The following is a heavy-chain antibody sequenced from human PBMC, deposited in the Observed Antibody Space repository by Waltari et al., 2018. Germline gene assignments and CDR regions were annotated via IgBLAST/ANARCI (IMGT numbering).Heavy chain of an antibody. V-gene: IGHV3-23*01. J-gene: IGHJ6*02. Sequence: EVQVLESGGGLVQPGGSLRLSCAASGFTFSPYALTWVRQAPGKGLEWVSSISGSDERTYYAESVKGRFTISRDNSKNTLYLQMNSLRAGDTAVYYCVKDWDGDTCYNGCMDAWGQGTTVTVSS. CDR1: GFTFSPYA. CDR3: VKDWDGDTCYNGCMDA. D-gene: IGHD2-15*01. CDR2: ISGSDERT.